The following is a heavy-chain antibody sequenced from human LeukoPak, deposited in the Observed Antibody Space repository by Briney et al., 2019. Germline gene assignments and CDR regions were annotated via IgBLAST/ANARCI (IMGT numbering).Heavy chain of an antibody. D-gene: IGHD4-17*01. J-gene: IGHJ4*02. CDR3: ARDTYGAPDS. V-gene: IGHV3-23*01. CDR2: IESSGATT. CDR1: GFTFSRYA. Sequence: GGSLRHSCAASGFTFSRYAMSWARQAPGKGLEWVSLIESSGATTYYVDSVKGRFTISRDDSKNTLYLQMNSLRAEDTALYYCARDTYGAPDSWGQGTLVTVSS.